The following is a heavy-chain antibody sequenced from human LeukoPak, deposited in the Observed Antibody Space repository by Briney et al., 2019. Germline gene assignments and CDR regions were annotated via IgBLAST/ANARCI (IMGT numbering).Heavy chain of an antibody. CDR2: ISSSGSTI. Sequence: GGSLRLSCAASGFTFSDYYMSWIRQAPAKGLEWVSYISSSGSTIYYADSVKGRFIISRDNAKNSLYLQMNSLRAEDTAVYYCVRAREAGVAVALDYWGQGILVTVSS. J-gene: IGHJ4*02. CDR3: VRAREAGVAVALDY. V-gene: IGHV3-11*01. D-gene: IGHD6-19*01. CDR1: GFTFSDYY.